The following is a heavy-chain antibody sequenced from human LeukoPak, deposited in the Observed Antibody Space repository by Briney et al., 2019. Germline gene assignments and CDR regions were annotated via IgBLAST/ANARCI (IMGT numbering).Heavy chain of an antibody. V-gene: IGHV3-7*01. D-gene: IGHD2-15*01. CDR3: ASVACSAVTCFGFLFFDY. Sequence: GGSLRLSCAASGFTFSNYWMSWVRQAPGKVLEWVAHIKQDGTEKYYVDSVKGRFTISRDNAKNSLFLQMNSLRAEDTAVYYCASVACSAVTCFGFLFFDYWGQGTLVTVSS. CDR2: IKQDGTEK. CDR1: GFTFSNYW. J-gene: IGHJ4*02.